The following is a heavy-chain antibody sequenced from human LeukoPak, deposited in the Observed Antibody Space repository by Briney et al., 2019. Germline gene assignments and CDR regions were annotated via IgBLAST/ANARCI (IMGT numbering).Heavy chain of an antibody. D-gene: IGHD1-26*01. Sequence: GGSLRHSWAATGFTFSSYGMHGVRQAPGKGLEWVAVIWYDGSNKYYADSVKGRFTISRDNSKNTLYLQMNSLRAEDTAVYYCASGLEWELPRYLVGDAFDIWGQGTMVTVSS. J-gene: IGHJ3*02. CDR1: GFTFSSYG. V-gene: IGHV3-33*01. CDR2: IWYDGSNK. CDR3: ASGLEWELPRYLVGDAFDI.